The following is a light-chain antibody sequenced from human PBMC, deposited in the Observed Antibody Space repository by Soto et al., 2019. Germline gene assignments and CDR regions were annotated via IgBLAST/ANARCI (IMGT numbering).Light chain of an antibody. J-gene: IGKJ1*01. CDR3: QHYKMYSPWT. CDR2: DAS. Sequence: DIQMTQSPSTLSASVGDRVTITCRASQTIGSWLAWYQQKPGTAPKLLIYDASTLESGVPSRFSGSGSGTEFTLTISSLQPDDFATYYCQHYKMYSPWTFGQGTKVDIK. V-gene: IGKV1-5*01. CDR1: QTIGSW.